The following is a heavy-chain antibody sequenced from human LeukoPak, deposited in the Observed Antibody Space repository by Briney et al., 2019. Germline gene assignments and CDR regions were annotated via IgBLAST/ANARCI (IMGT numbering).Heavy chain of an antibody. V-gene: IGHV4-4*07. CDR2: IYTSGST. CDR1: GGSISSYY. J-gene: IGHJ6*03. CDR3: ARSVVVVAANYYYYYYMDV. Sequence: PSETLSLTCTVPGGSISSYYWSWIRQPAGKGLEWIGRIYTSGSTNYNPSLKSRVTMSADTSKNQFSLKLSSVTAADTAVYYCARSVVVVAANYYYYYYMDVWGKGTTVTVSS. D-gene: IGHD2-15*01.